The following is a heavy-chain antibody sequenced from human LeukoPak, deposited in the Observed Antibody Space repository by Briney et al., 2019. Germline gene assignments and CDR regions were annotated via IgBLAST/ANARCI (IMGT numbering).Heavy chain of an antibody. CDR1: GYTFTGYY. CDR2: INPNSGGT. CDR3: ARDHGYTYGNYFDY. D-gene: IGHD5-18*01. V-gene: IGHV1-2*02. Sequence: ASVKVSCKASGYTFTGYYFHWVRQAPGQGLEWMGWINPNSGGTNYAQKFQGRVTMTRDTSISTAYMELSSLRSDDTAVYYCARDHGYTYGNYFDYWGQGTLVTVSS. J-gene: IGHJ4*02.